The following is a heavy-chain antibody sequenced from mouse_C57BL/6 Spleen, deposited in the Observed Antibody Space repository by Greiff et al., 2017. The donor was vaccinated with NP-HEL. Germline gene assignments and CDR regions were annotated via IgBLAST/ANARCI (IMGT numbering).Heavy chain of an antibody. J-gene: IGHJ3*01. D-gene: IGHD2-4*01. CDR3: ARERGYDYAWFAY. CDR1: GYTFTSYW. Sequence: QVQLQQPGTELVKPGASVKLSCKASGYTFTSYWMHWVKQRPGQGLEWIGNINPSNGGTNYNEKFKSKATLTVDTSSSTAYMQLSSLTSEDSAVYYCARERGYDYAWFAYWGQGTLVTVSA. CDR2: INPSNGGT. V-gene: IGHV1-53*01.